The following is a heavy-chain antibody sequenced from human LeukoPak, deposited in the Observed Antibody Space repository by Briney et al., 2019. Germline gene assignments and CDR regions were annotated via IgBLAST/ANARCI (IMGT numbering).Heavy chain of an antibody. CDR2: ISYDGSNK. V-gene: IGHV3-30-3*01. D-gene: IGHD3-3*01. CDR1: GFTFSSYA. CDR3: AKVVGFWSGYSDY. Sequence: GGSLRLSCAASGFTFSSYAMHWVRQAPGKGLEWVAVISYDGSNKYYADSVKGRFTISRDNSKNTLYLQMNSLRAEDTAVYYCAKVVGFWSGYSDYWGQGTLVTVSS. J-gene: IGHJ4*02.